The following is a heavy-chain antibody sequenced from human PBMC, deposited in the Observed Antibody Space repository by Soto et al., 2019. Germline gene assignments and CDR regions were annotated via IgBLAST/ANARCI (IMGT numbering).Heavy chain of an antibody. D-gene: IGHD3-3*01. CDR1: GGSISSSSYY. J-gene: IGHJ4*02. V-gene: IGHV4-39*01. CDR3: ARRVLRFLEWSTYYFDY. Sequence: SETLSLTCPVSGGSISSSSYYWGWIRQPPGKGLEWIGSIYYSGSTYYNPSLKSRVTISVDTSKNQFSLKLSSVTAADTAVYYCARRVLRFLEWSTYYFDYWGQGTLVTVSS. CDR2: IYYSGST.